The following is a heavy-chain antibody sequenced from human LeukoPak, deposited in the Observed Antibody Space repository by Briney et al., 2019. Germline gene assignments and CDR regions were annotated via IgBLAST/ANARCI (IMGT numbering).Heavy chain of an antibody. D-gene: IGHD1-1*01. CDR1: GFTFSNFA. CDR2: ISSNGSNT. J-gene: IGHJ4*02. Sequence: PGGSLRLSCSASGFTFSNFAMHWVRQAPGKGLEYVSSISSNGSNTYYADSVKGRFTISRDNSKNTLYLQMSSLRTEDTALYYRVRQVRIGTTGTLCGQGTLVTVSS. CDR3: VRQVRIGTTGTL. V-gene: IGHV3-64D*06.